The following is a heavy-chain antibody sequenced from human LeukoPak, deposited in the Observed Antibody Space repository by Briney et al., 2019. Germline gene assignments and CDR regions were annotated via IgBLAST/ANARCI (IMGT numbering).Heavy chain of an antibody. J-gene: IGHJ4*02. Sequence: GGSLRLSCAASGFTYDEYGMTWVRQAPGKGLEWVSGISLNGGSTGYADSVKGRFTISRDNAKNSLYLQMNSLRAEDTAVYYCARGYSSGLPTSWGQGTLVTVSS. CDR1: GFTYDEYG. CDR3: ARGYSSGLPTS. CDR2: ISLNGGST. D-gene: IGHD6-19*01. V-gene: IGHV3-20*04.